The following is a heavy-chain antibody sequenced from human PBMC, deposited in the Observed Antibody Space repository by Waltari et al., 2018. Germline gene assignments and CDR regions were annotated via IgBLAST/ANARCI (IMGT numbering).Heavy chain of an antibody. Sequence: QLQLQESGPGLGKPSETLSLTCIVSGGSITSNRHYWAWIRQPPGQGLEWIGTMAYNGATYSSPSLKSRVTVSRDTSKNHLSLKLGSVTAADTAVYYCATYIGASIGTAAFDVWGQGTMVTVSS. CDR1: GGSITSNRHY. V-gene: IGHV4-39*02. D-gene: IGHD5-12*01. CDR2: MAYNGAT. CDR3: ATYIGASIGTAAFDV. J-gene: IGHJ3*01.